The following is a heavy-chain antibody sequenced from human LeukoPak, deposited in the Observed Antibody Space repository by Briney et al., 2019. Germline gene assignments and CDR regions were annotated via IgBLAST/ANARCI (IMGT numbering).Heavy chain of an antibody. CDR1: GFTVSSNY. J-gene: IGHJ4*02. CDR3: ARGLLLNQFDY. CDR2: IYSGGST. D-gene: IGHD2-15*01. Sequence: GGSLRLSCAASGFTVSSNYMSWVRQAPGKGLEWVSVIYSGGSTYYADSVKGRFTISRDSSKNTLYLQMNSLRAEDTAVYYCARGLLLNQFDYWGQGTLVTVSS. V-gene: IGHV3-53*01.